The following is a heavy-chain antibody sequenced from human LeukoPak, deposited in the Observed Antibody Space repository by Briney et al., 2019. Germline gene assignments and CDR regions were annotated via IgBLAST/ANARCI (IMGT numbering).Heavy chain of an antibody. CDR2: ISYDGSNK. V-gene: IGHV3-30*04. CDR1: GFTFSSYA. CDR3: AKSTYSSGWSWDY. Sequence: PGGSLRLSCAASGFTFSSYAMHWVRQAPGKGLEWVAVISYDGSNKYYADSVKGRFTISRDNSKNTLYLQMNSLRAEDTAVYYCAKSTYSSGWSWDYWGQGTLVTVSS. J-gene: IGHJ4*02. D-gene: IGHD6-19*01.